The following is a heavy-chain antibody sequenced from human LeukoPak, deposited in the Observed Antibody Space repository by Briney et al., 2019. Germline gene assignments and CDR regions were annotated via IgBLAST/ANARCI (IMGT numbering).Heavy chain of an antibody. J-gene: IGHJ3*02. V-gene: IGHV3-7*01. CDR2: IKQDGSEK. D-gene: IGHD1-26*01. CDR3: ARDFDNSGSYLNYAFDI. Sequence: AGGSLRLSCAASGFTFSSYWMSWVRQAPGKGLEWVANIKQDGSEKYYVDSVKGRFTISRDNAKNSLYLQMNSLRAEDTAVYYCARDFDNSGSYLNYAFDIWGQGTMVTVSS. CDR1: GFTFSSYW.